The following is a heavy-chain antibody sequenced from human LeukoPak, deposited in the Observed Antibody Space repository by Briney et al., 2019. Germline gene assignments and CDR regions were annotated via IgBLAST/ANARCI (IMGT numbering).Heavy chain of an antibody. V-gene: IGHV4-38-2*01. CDR2: IYHSGST. CDR1: DYSLSSGYY. D-gene: IGHD2-21*01. J-gene: IGHJ4*02. CDR3: ASLGYCGGDCYIGKYFDY. Sequence: TLSLTCAVSDYSLSSGYYWGWIRQPPGKGLEWIASIYHSGSTYYNPSLKSRVTISVDTSKNQFPLKMSSVTAADTAVFYCASLGYCGGDCYIGKYFDYWGQGTLVTVSS.